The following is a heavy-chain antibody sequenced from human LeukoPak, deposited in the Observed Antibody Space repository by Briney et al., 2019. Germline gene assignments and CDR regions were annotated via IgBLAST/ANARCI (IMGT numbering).Heavy chain of an antibody. CDR1: GYTFTGYY. D-gene: IGHD5-12*01. CDR3: ARAVGSGYLYYYMDV. V-gene: IGHV1-2*02. Sequence: ASVKVSCKASGYTFTGYYMHWVRQAPGQGLEWMGWINPNSGGTNYAQKFQGRVTMTRDTSISTAYMELSRLRSDDTAVYYCARAVGSGYLYYYMDVWGKGTTVTVSS. CDR2: INPNSGGT. J-gene: IGHJ6*03.